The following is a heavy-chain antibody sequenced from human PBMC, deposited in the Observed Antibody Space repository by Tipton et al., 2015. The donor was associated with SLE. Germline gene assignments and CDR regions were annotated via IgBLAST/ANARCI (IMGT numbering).Heavy chain of an antibody. D-gene: IGHD6-19*01. J-gene: IGHJ3*01. Sequence: LRLSCSLSTGSMKSFFWTWIRQSPEKGLEWIGEISDSVSPKYNPSFLSRATMSADSSKNQYSLTLTSLTAADTAVYYCARFWNSGWLDAFDLWGQGTVVTVSS. CDR2: ISDSVSP. CDR3: ARFWNSGWLDAFDL. CDR1: TGSMKSFF. V-gene: IGHV4-59*12.